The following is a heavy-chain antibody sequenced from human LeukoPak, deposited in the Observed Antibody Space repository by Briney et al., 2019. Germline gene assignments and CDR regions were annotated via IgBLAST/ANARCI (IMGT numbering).Heavy chain of an antibody. CDR3: ARLVEQQLDYYYYYYYMDV. J-gene: IGHJ6*03. CDR1: GGSISSYY. CDR2: IYYSGST. V-gene: IGHV4-59*01. Sequence: SETLSLTCAVSGGSISSYYWSWIRQPPGKGLEWIGYIYYSGSTNYNPSLKSRVTISVDTSKNQFSLKLSSVTAADTAVYYCARLVEQQLDYYYYYYYMDVWGKGTTVTVSS. D-gene: IGHD6-13*01.